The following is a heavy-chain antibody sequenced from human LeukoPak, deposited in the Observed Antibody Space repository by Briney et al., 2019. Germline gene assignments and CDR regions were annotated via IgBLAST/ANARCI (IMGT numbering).Heavy chain of an antibody. V-gene: IGHV4-38-2*01. Sequence: SETLSLTCAVSGYSISRGYYWGWIRQPPGKGLEWIGSIYHSGSTYYNPSLKSRVTLSVDTSKNQFSLKLSSVTAADTAVYYCARAGIVTDAFDIWGQGTMVTVSS. CDR1: GYSISRGYY. CDR3: ARAGIVTDAFDI. D-gene: IGHD2-21*01. J-gene: IGHJ3*02. CDR2: IYHSGST.